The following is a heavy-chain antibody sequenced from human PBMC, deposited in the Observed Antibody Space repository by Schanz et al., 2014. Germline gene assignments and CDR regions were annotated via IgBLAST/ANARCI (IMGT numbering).Heavy chain of an antibody. J-gene: IGHJ4*02. D-gene: IGHD3-22*01. V-gene: IGHV3-11*05. CDR2: ISSGSSYA. CDR1: GFTFRDYY. CDR3: AKDPSHGDYDYYFDY. Sequence: GMDWPGGSLRLSCAASGFTFRDYYMSWIRQAPGKGLEWVSDISSGSSYANYADSVKGRFTISRDNAKNSLYLQMNSLRAEDTAVYYCAKDPSHGDYDYYFDYWGQGTLVTVSS.